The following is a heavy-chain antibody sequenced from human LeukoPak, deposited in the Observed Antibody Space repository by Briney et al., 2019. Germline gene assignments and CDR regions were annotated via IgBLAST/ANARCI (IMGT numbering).Heavy chain of an antibody. CDR3: ARDQEVSHDAFDI. V-gene: IGHV3-21*01. CDR1: GFTFSSYS. CDR2: ISSSSSYI. Sequence: GGSLRLSCAASGFTFSSYSMNWVRQAPGKGLEWVSSISSSSSYIYYADSVKGRFTISRDNAKNSLYLQMNSLRAEDTAVYYCARDQEVSHDAFDIWGQGTMVTVSS. J-gene: IGHJ3*02.